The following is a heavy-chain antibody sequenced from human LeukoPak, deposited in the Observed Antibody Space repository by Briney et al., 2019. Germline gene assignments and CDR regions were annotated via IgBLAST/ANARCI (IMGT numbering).Heavy chain of an antibody. Sequence: SVKLSCKSAGGTFSSYAISWGRQAPGQGLEWMGGIIPIFGTANYAQKFQGRVTITADESTSTAYMELSSLRSEDTAVYYCATTAYYYDSSGYQNTDYWGQGTLATVSS. CDR1: GGTFSSYA. J-gene: IGHJ4*02. CDR3: ATTAYYYDSSGYQNTDY. D-gene: IGHD3-22*01. CDR2: IIPIFGTA. V-gene: IGHV1-69*13.